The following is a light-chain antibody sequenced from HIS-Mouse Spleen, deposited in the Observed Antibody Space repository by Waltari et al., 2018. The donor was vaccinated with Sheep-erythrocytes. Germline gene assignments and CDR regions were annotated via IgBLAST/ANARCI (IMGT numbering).Light chain of an antibody. CDR3: QQSYSTPYT. CDR2: AAS. Sequence: DIQITQSPSSLSASVGDRVTITFRARQSISSYLNWYQQKPGKAPKLLIYAASSLQSGVPSRFSGSGSGTDFTLTISSLQPEDFATYYCQQSYSTPYTFGQGTKLEIK. V-gene: IGKV1-39*01. J-gene: IGKJ2*01. CDR1: QSISSY.